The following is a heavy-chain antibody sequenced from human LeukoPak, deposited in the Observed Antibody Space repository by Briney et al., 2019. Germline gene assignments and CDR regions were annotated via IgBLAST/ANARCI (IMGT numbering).Heavy chain of an antibody. V-gene: IGHV3-7*01. J-gene: IGHJ5*02. Sequence: GGSLRLSCAASGFTFSSYSMNWVRQAPGKGLEWVANIKQDGSEKYYVDSVKGRFTISRDNAKNSLYLQMNSLRAEDTAVYYCAREACSGGSCYIGVYNWFDPWGQGTLVTVSS. CDR2: IKQDGSEK. D-gene: IGHD2-15*01. CDR1: GFTFSSYS. CDR3: AREACSGGSCYIGVYNWFDP.